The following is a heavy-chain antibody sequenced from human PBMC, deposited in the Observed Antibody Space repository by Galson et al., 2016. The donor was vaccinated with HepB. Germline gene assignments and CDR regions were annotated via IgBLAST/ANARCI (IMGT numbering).Heavy chain of an antibody. V-gene: IGHV3-15*01. CDR1: GFTLSNAW. Sequence: SLRLSCAASGFTLSNAWMSWVRQAPGKGLEWVGRIKSNIDGGTTDYAAPVKGRFTISRHESTNMLYLQMSGLKIEDTAVYYCSTAGNGFPFDYWGQGTLVTVSS. D-gene: IGHD3-3*01. CDR3: STAGNGFPFDY. CDR2: IKSNIDGGTT. J-gene: IGHJ4*02.